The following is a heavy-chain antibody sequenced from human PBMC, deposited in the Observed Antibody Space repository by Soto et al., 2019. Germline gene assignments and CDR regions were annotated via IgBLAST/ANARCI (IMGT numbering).Heavy chain of an antibody. CDR3: AKGASSAWYKVFDY. CDR2: ISWNSGSI. Sequence: EVQLVESGGGLVQPGRSLRLSCAASGFTFDDYAMYWVRQAPGKGLEWVSGISWNSGSIGYADSVKGRFTISRDNAKNSLYLQMESLRAEDTVMYYCAKGASSAWYKVFDYWGQGTLVTVSS. CDR1: GFTFDDYA. J-gene: IGHJ4*02. V-gene: IGHV3-9*01. D-gene: IGHD6-19*01.